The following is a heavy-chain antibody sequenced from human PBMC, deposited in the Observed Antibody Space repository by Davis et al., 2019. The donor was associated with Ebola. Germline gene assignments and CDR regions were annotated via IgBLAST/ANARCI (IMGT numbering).Heavy chain of an antibody. V-gene: IGHV3-30-3*01. CDR1: GFTFSSYA. CDR2: ISYDGSNK. D-gene: IGHD2-8*02. Sequence: GESLKISCAASGFTFSSYAMHWVRQAPGKGLEWVAVISYDGSNKYYADSVKGRFTISRDNSKNTLYLQMNSLRAEDTAVYYCARGEGYWSPNYGMDVWGQGTTVTVSS. CDR3: ARGEGYWSPNYGMDV. J-gene: IGHJ6*02.